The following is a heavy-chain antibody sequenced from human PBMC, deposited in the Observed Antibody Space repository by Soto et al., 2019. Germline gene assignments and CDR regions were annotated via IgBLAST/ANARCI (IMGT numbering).Heavy chain of an antibody. CDR2: IYYSGGT. D-gene: IGHD3-3*02. V-gene: IGHV4-31*03. CDR1: GSSISTAGYN. CDR3: ASPKIAFYNWFDP. Sequence: SETLSLTCTVSGSSISTAGYNWSWIRQRPGKGLEWIGYIYYSGGTYYNPYLKSRVTISVDTTKNQFSLKLNSVTAADTAVYYCASPKIAFYNWFDPWGQG. J-gene: IGHJ5*02.